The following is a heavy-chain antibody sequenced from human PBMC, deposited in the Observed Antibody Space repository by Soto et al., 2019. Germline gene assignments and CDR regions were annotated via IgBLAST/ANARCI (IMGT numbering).Heavy chain of an antibody. CDR3: AKDMGESYWTGFDY. Sequence: GGSLRLSCAASGFTFSSYAMSWVRQAPGKGLKWVSTINTSGGSTYYADSAKGRFTISRDNAKNSLYLQMNSLRAEVTALYYCAKDMGESYWTGFDYWGQGTLVTVSS. D-gene: IGHD1-26*01. J-gene: IGHJ4*02. CDR1: GFTFSSYA. V-gene: IGHV3-23*01. CDR2: INTSGGST.